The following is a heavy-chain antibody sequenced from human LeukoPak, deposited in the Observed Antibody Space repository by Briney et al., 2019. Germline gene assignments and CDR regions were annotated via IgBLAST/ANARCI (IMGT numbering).Heavy chain of an antibody. J-gene: IGHJ4*02. Sequence: PSETLSLTCTVSGGSISSSSYYWGWIRQPPGKGLEWIGSIYYSGSTYYNPSLKSRVTISVDTSKNQFSLKLSSVTAADTAVYYCARDPDTRFNRGGSYWGQGTLVTVSS. V-gene: IGHV4-39*07. CDR3: ARDPDTRFNRGGSY. CDR1: GGSISSSSYY. CDR2: IYYSGST. D-gene: IGHD3-16*01.